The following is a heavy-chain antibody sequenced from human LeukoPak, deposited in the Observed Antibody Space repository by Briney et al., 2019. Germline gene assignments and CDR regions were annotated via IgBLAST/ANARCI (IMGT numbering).Heavy chain of an antibody. V-gene: IGHV3-23*01. CDR3: AKVRKVYTAMVTRWFDP. CDR2: IGGSGGST. D-gene: IGHD5-18*01. Sequence: PGGSLRLSCAASGFTFSSYAMSWVRQAPGKGLEWVSAIGGSGGSTYYADSVKGRFTISRDNSKNTLYLQMNSLRAEDTAVYYCAKVRKVYTAMVTRWFDPWGQGTLVTVSS. CDR1: GFTFSSYA. J-gene: IGHJ5*02.